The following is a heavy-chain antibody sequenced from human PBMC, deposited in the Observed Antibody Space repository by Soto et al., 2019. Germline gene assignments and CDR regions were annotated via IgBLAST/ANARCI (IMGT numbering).Heavy chain of an antibody. CDR1: GFTFSSYG. V-gene: IGHV3-33*01. Sequence: GGSLRLSCAASGFTFSSYGMHWVRQAPGKGLEWVAVIWYDGSNKYYADSVKGRFTISRDNSKNTLYLQMNSLRAEDTAVYYRARMKMATMPFDYWGQGTLVTVSS. D-gene: IGHD5-12*01. CDR3: ARMKMATMPFDY. CDR2: IWYDGSNK. J-gene: IGHJ4*02.